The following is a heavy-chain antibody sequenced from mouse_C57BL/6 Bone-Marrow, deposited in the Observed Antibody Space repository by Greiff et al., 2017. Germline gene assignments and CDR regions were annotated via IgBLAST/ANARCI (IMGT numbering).Heavy chain of an antibody. J-gene: IGHJ3*01. CDR2: INPGSGGT. Sequence: VKLQESGAELVRPGTSVKVSCKASGYAFTNYLIEWVKQRPGQGLEWIGVINPGSGGTNYNEKFKGKAILTADKSSSTAYMQLSSLTSEDSAVYFCARSKNWDSWFAYWGQGTLVTVSA. CDR1: GYAFTNYL. V-gene: IGHV1-54*01. D-gene: IGHD4-1*01. CDR3: ARSKNWDSWFAY.